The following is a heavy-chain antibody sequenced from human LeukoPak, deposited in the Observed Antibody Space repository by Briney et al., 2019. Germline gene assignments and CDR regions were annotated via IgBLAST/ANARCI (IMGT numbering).Heavy chain of an antibody. CDR3: ARGPDSSGWYSVY. Sequence: ASVKVSCKASGYTFTSYDINRVRQATGQGLEWMGWMNPNSGNTGYAQKFQGRVTMTRNTSISTAYMELSSLRSEDTAVYYCARGPDSSGWYSVYWGQGTLVTVSS. J-gene: IGHJ4*02. V-gene: IGHV1-8*01. CDR2: MNPNSGNT. D-gene: IGHD6-19*01. CDR1: GYTFTSYD.